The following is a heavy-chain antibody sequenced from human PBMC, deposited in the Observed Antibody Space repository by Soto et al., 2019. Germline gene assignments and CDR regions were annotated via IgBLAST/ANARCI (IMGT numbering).Heavy chain of an antibody. CDR3: ARGGAMGVDY. J-gene: IGHJ4*02. Sequence: GGLRLCFTAYRFTFNTHWMHWVRQAPGKGLVWVSRIYFDGITTNYADCVKSRLTVSRDNAKNTVYLHVNTLRDEDTAVYYCARGGAMGVDYWGQGTLVTVSS. CDR1: RFTFNTHW. CDR2: IYFDGITT. V-gene: IGHV3-74*01. D-gene: IGHD1-26*01.